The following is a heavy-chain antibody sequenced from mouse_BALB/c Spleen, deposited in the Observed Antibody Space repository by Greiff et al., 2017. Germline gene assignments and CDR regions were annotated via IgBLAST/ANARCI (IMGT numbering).Heavy chain of an antibody. CDR2: IDPENGNT. Sequence: DVQLQESGAELVKPGALVKLSCKASGFNIKDYYMHWVKQRPEQGLEWIGWIDPENGNTIYDPKFQGKASITADTSSNTAYLQLSSLTSEDTAVYYCARGAYGNYGFDYWGQGTTLTVSS. V-gene: IGHV14-1*02. D-gene: IGHD2-1*01. CDR3: ARGAYGNYGFDY. CDR1: GFNIKDYY. J-gene: IGHJ2*01.